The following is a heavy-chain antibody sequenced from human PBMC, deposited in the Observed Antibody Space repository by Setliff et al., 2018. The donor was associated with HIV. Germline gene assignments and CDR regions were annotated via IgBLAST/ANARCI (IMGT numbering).Heavy chain of an antibody. CDR3: VKPMGAEVFDY. D-gene: IGHD3-10*01. Sequence: GGSLRLSCAASGFTFSSYAMSWVRQPPGKGLEWVSFISADSISTYFADSVKGRFTISRDNSKNTVSLQMNSLRAEDTAVYYCVKPMGAEVFDYWGQGTLVTVSS. CDR2: ISADSIST. V-gene: IGHV3-23*01. CDR1: GFTFSSYA. J-gene: IGHJ4*02.